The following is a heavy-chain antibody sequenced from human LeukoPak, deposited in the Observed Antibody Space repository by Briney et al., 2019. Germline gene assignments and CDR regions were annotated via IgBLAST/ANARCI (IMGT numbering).Heavy chain of an antibody. V-gene: IGHV4-34*01. Sequence: SETLSLTCAVYGGSFSGYYWSWIRQPPGKGLEWIGEINHSGSTNYNPSLKSRVIISVDTSKNQFSLKLSSVTAADTAVYYCAEGIQLWSGAFDIWGQGTMVTVSS. J-gene: IGHJ3*02. CDR3: AEGIQLWSGAFDI. D-gene: IGHD5-18*01. CDR2: INHSGST. CDR1: GGSFSGYY.